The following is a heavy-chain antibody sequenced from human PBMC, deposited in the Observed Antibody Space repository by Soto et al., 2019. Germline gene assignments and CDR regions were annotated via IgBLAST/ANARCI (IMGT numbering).Heavy chain of an antibody. CDR3: ASRHSSPYFDY. CDR1: GGSISSGDYY. CDR2: IYYSGST. D-gene: IGHD6-13*01. J-gene: IGHJ4*02. V-gene: IGHV4-30-4*01. Sequence: QVQLQESGPGLVKPSQTLSLTCTVSGGSISSGDYYWSWLRQPPGKGLEWIGSIYYSGSTYYNPSLKSRVTISVDTAKNQFSMKLNSVTATDPAVYYCASRHSSPYFDYWGQGTLVTVSS.